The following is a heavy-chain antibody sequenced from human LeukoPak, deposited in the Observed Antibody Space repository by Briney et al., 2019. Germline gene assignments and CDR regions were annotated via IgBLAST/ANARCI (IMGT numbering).Heavy chain of an antibody. D-gene: IGHD3-22*01. J-gene: IGHJ4*02. Sequence: SETLSLTCTVSGGSISSSPYYWGWIRQPPGKGLEWIGSIYYSGTTHYSPSLESRVTISVDTSQNQFSLKLSSVTAADTAVYYCARRLYYDSSGYSRWGQGTLVTVSS. V-gene: IGHV4-39*07. CDR1: GGSISSSPYY. CDR3: ARRLYYDSSGYSR. CDR2: IYYSGTT.